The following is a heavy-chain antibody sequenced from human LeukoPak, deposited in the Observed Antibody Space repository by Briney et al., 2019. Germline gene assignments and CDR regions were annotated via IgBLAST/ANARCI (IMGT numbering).Heavy chain of an antibody. V-gene: IGHV3-30-3*01. D-gene: IGHD5-18*01. Sequence: PGGSLRLSCAASGFTFSNYAMHWVRQAPGKGLEWVAATSHDEGNKYYADSVTGRFTISRDNSRNTLYLEVNSLRTDDTAVYYCARGPGLAMGKGYFDYCGQGTLVTVSS. CDR1: GFTFSNYA. CDR2: TSHDEGNK. J-gene: IGHJ4*02. CDR3: ARGPGLAMGKGYFDY.